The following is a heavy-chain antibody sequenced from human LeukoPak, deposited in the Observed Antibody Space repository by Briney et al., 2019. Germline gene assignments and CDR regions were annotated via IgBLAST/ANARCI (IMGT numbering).Heavy chain of an antibody. CDR2: IYYSGST. D-gene: IGHD2-2*02. Sequence: SETLSFTCTVSGGSISSSSYYWGWIRQPPGKGLEWIGSIYYSGSTYYNPSLKSRVTISVDTSKNQFSLKLSSVTAADTAVYYCARDGFVVVPAAIPAFWFDPWGQGTLVTVSS. V-gene: IGHV4-39*07. CDR3: ARDGFVVVPAAIPAFWFDP. CDR1: GGSISSSSYY. J-gene: IGHJ5*02.